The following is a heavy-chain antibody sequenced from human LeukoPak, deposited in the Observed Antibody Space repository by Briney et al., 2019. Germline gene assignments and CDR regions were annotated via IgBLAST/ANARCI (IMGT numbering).Heavy chain of an antibody. CDR2: INPNSGGT. D-gene: IGHD3-10*01. V-gene: IGHV1-2*02. CDR1: GYTFTGYY. CDR3: ARELFVGMVRGGQGY. Sequence: ASVKVSCKASGYTFTGYYLHWVRQAPGQGLEWMGWINPNSGGTNYAQKFQGRVTMTRDTSISTAYMDLSRLKSDDTAVYYCARELFVGMVRGGQGYWGQGTLVTVSS. J-gene: IGHJ4*02.